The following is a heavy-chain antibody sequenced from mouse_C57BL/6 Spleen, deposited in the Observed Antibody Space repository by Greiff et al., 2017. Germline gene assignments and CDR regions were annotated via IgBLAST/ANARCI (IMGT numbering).Heavy chain of an antibody. Sequence: EVQLVESGGDLVKPGGSLKLSCAASGFTFSSYGMSWVRQTPDKRLEWVATISSGGSYTSYPDSVKGRFTISRDNAKNTLYLQMSSLKSEDTAMYYCAIDSSGYSPWFAYWGQGTLVTVSA. J-gene: IGHJ3*01. D-gene: IGHD3-2*02. CDR3: AIDSSGYSPWFAY. CDR1: GFTFSSYG. CDR2: ISSGGSYT. V-gene: IGHV5-6*01.